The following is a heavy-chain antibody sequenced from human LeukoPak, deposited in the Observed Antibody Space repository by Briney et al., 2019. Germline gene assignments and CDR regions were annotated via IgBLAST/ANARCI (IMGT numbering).Heavy chain of an antibody. J-gene: IGHJ4*02. CDR1: GHSISSNYY. CDR2: MSHSGST. V-gene: IGHV4-38-2*02. CDR3: ARVIYSYGSTYFDY. Sequence: SETLSLTCTVSGHSISSNYYWGWIRQPPGKGLEWIGSMSHSGSTYYSPSLRSRVTISVDTSKNQFSLRLSSVTAADTAVYYCARVIYSYGSTYFDYWGQGTLVTVSS. D-gene: IGHD5-18*01.